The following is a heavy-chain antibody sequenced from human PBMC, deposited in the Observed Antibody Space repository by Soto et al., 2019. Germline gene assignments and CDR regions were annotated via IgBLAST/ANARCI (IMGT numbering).Heavy chain of an antibody. CDR1: GGSTTRGGYY. CDR3: ARGRTYYAP. CDR2: IFSSAIT. D-gene: IGHD3-10*01. V-gene: IGHV4-31*03. Sequence: SVILSLTCTVCGGSTTRGGYYCCLIRHHPGKGLEWIGSIFSSAITPYNPSLKSRCSMSVDTSKRQFSLKLRFAPPADTAVYYCARGRTYYAPWGQGTLVTVPS. J-gene: IGHJ5*02.